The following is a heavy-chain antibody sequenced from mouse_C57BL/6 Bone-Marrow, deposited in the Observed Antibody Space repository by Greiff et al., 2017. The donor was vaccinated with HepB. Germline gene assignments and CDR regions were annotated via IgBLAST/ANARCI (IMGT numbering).Heavy chain of an antibody. V-gene: IGHV5-6*01. CDR3: ARWLLRAMDY. D-gene: IGHD2-3*01. CDR2: ISSGGSYA. CDR1: GFTFSSYG. Sequence: EVHLVESGGDLVKPGGSLKLSCAASGFTFSSYGMSWVRQTPDKRLEWVATISSGGSYAYYPDSVKGRFTISRDNAKNTLYLQMSSLKSEDTAMYYCARWLLRAMDYWGQGTSVTVSS. J-gene: IGHJ4*01.